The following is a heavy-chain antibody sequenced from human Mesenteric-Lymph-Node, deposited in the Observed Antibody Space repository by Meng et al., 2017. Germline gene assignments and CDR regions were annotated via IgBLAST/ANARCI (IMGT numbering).Heavy chain of an antibody. CDR1: GFTFTTYA. CDR2: LHRGEST. V-gene: IGHV3-23*03. J-gene: IGHJ4*02. D-gene: IGHD3/OR15-3a*01. CDR3: ATATYLTGWTAERDY. Sequence: GESLKISCAASGFTFTTYAMSWVRQAPGKGLEWVSVLHRGESTYHADSVKGRFTMSRDNSKNTVSLQMNSLRAEDTAVYYCATATYLTGWTAERDYWGQGTQVTVSS.